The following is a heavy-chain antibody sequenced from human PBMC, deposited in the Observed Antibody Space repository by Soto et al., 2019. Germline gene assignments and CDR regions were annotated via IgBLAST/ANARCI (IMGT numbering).Heavy chain of an antibody. Sequence: EVQLVESGGGLVQPGGSLRLSCAASGFRFGSYGMNWVRQAPGKGLEWVSYISSSSSTIYYADSVKGRFTISRENAKNSLYLQMDSLREEDTAVYFCTRGDWGGDYRGQGTLVTVSS. V-gene: IGHV3-48*02. CDR3: TRGDWGGDY. J-gene: IGHJ4*02. D-gene: IGHD7-27*01. CDR1: GFRFGSYG. CDR2: ISSSSSTI.